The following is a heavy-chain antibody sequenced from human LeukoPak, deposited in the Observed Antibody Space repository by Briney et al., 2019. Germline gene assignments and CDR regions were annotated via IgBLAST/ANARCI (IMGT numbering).Heavy chain of an antibody. Sequence: PSETLSLTCTVSGGSISSYYWSWIRQPAGKGLEWIGRIYTSGSTNYNPSLKSRVTMSVDTSKNQFSLKLSSVTAADTAVYYCAREGAAAVYYYYGMDVWGQGTTVTVSS. CDR3: AREGAAAVYYYYGMDV. V-gene: IGHV4-4*07. D-gene: IGHD6-25*01. CDR1: GGSISSYY. CDR2: IYTSGST. J-gene: IGHJ6*02.